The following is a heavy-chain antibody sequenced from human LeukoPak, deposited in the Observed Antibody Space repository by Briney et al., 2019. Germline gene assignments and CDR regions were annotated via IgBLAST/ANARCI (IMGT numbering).Heavy chain of an antibody. CDR1: GGTFSSYA. CDR3: ARHYYDSSGYYGGGY. Sequence: SVKVSCKASGGTFSSYAISWVRQAPGQGLEWMVRLIPILGITNYAQKFQGRVTITADNSTSTAYMELSSLRSEDTAVYYCARHYYDSSGYYGGGYWGQGTLVTVSS. CDR2: LIPILGIT. J-gene: IGHJ4*02. V-gene: IGHV1-69*04. D-gene: IGHD3-22*01.